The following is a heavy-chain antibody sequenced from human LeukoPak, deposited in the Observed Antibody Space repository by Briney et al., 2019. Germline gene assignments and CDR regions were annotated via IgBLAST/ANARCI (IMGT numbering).Heavy chain of an antibody. CDR3: ARDARYSSSWHWSFDY. J-gene: IGHJ4*02. Sequence: GSLRLSCAASGFTFSSYSMNWVRQAPGKGLEWVSSISSSSSYIYYADSVKGRFTISRDNAKNSLYLQMNSLRAEDTAVYYCARDARYSSSWHWSFDYWGQGTLVTVSS. CDR2: ISSSSSYI. D-gene: IGHD6-13*01. CDR1: GFTFSSYS. V-gene: IGHV3-21*01.